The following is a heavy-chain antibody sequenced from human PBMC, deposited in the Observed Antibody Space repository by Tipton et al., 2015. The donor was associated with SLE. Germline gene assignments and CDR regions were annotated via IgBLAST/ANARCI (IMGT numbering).Heavy chain of an antibody. D-gene: IGHD5/OR15-5a*01. CDR3: AGVSRDAFEI. J-gene: IGHJ3*02. V-gene: IGHV4-34*01. CDR1: GGSFSGYY. Sequence: TLSLTCAVYGGSFSGYYWSWIRQPPGKGLEWIGEINHSGSTSYNPSLKSRVTISVDTSKNQFSLKLSSVTAADTAVYYCAGVSRDAFEIWGQGTMVTVSS. CDR2: INHSGST.